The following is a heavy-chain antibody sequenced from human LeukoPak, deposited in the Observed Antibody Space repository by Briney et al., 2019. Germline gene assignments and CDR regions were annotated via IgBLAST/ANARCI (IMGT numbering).Heavy chain of an antibody. CDR2: INHSGST. CDR3: ARFPTTVTSFDY. V-gene: IGHV4-34*01. D-gene: IGHD4-17*01. CDR1: GGSFSGYY. J-gene: IGHJ4*02. Sequence: SETLSLTCAVYGGSFSGYYWSWIRQPPGKGLEWIGEINHSGSTNYNPSPKSRVTISVDTSKNQFSLKLSSVTAADTAVYYCARFPTTVTSFDYWGQGTLVTVSS.